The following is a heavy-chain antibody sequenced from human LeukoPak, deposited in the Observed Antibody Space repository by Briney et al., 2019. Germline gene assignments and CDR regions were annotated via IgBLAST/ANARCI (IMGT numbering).Heavy chain of an antibody. V-gene: IGHV3-7*01. D-gene: IGHD7-27*01. J-gene: IGHJ4*02. CDR2: IKPDGSEK. Sequence: GGSLRLSCAASGFTFSTYWMNWVRQAPGKGLEWVANIKPDGSEKYYVDYVKGRFTISRDNAKSSLYLQMNSLRVEDTAVYYCARDWGHFDSWGQGTLVTVSS. CDR3: ARDWGHFDS. CDR1: GFTFSTYW.